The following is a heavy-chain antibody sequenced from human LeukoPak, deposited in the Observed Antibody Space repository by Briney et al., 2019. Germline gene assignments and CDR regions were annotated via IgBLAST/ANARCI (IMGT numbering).Heavy chain of an antibody. CDR1: GGSISSGGYY. V-gene: IGHV4-30-2*01. Sequence: SETLSLTCTVSGGSISSGGYYWSWIRQPPGKGLEWIGYIYHSGSIYYNPSLKSRVTISVDRSKNQFSLKLSSVTAADTAVYYCARDKTTTNWFDPWGQGTPVTVSS. CDR3: ARDKTTTNWFDP. J-gene: IGHJ5*02. CDR2: IYHSGSI. D-gene: IGHD1-1*01.